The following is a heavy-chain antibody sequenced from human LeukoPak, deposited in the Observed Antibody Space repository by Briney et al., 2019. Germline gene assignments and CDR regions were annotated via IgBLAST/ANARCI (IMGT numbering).Heavy chain of an antibody. CDR1: GFTVSGNY. CDR2: LYSGGST. J-gene: IGHJ6*02. CDR3: ASRDKGYYYGMDV. Sequence: PGGSLRLSCAASGFTVSGNYMSWVRQPPGKGLEWVSLLYSGGSTYYADSVKGRFSISRDNSKNTLYLQMNSLRAEDTAVYYCASRDKGYYYGMDVWGQGTTVTVS. D-gene: IGHD5-24*01. V-gene: IGHV3-66*01.